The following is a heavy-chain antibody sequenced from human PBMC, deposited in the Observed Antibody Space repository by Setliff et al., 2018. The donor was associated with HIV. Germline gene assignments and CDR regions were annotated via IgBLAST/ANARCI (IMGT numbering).Heavy chain of an antibody. Sequence: ASVKVSCKASGYSFTDYYIHWVRQAPGQGLEWMGRINPNIKPNSGGGTNYAQKFQDRVTMTRDTSISTAYMELISLRFDDTAVYYCARTHFDWLLRFDSWGQGTLVTVSS. CDR2: INPNIKPNSGGGT. V-gene: IGHV1-2*06. D-gene: IGHD3-9*01. CDR1: GYSFTDYY. J-gene: IGHJ4*02. CDR3: ARTHFDWLLRFDS.